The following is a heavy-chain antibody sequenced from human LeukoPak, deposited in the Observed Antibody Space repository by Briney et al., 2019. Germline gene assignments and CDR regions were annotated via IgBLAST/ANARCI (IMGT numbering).Heavy chain of an antibody. J-gene: IGHJ6*02. V-gene: IGHV3-7*03. CDR1: GFTFSSFW. Sequence: GGSLRLSCVASGFTFSSFWMSWVRQAPGKGLEWVGWINQDESDKQYVDSVKGRFTISRDNAKNSLYLQMNSLRAEDTAIYYCIKDIRPGGMDVWGQGITVTVSS. CDR3: IKDIRPGGMDV. CDR2: INQDESDK. D-gene: IGHD2-15*01.